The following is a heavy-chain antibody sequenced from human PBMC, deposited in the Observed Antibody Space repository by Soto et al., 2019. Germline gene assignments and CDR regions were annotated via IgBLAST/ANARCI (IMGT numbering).Heavy chain of an antibody. V-gene: IGHV4-31*03. CDR1: GAALNSGNYY. Sequence: PSETLSLTCSVSGAALNSGNYYWSWIRQVPGKGLGWIGHIYVTGAVDYNPSLRDRITISQDTSERQFSLNLRLVTAADTAVYYCARLRIATNTYKWFDPWGQGTLVTVSS. CDR2: IYVTGAV. D-gene: IGHD2-21*01. J-gene: IGHJ5*02. CDR3: ARLRIATNTYKWFDP.